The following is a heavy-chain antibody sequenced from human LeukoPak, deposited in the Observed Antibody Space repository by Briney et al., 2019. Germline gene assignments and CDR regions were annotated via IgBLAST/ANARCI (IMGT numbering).Heavy chain of an antibody. CDR3: ARVGGGLRWPQRYFDY. CDR1: GFTFSSHG. V-gene: IGHV3-30*03. CDR2: ISYDGGDK. J-gene: IGHJ4*02. D-gene: IGHD4-23*01. Sequence: GGSLRLSCAASGFTFSSHGIHWVRQAPGKGLEWVAAISYDGGDKYYADSVKGRFTISRDNSKNTLYLQMNSLRAEDTAVYYCARVGGGLRWPQRYFDYWGQGTLVTVSS.